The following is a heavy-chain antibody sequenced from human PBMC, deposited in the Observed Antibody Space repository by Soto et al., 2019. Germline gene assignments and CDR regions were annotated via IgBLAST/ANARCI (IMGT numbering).Heavy chain of an antibody. CDR1: GYTFSDYG. J-gene: IGHJ6*02. CDR2: INAHNRNT. D-gene: IGHD3-10*01. V-gene: IGHV1-18*04. Sequence: QVQLMQPGGEVKKPGASVKISCKASGYTFSDYGINWVRQAPGQGLEWMGRINAHNRNTNYAQNLQGRVTMTIDSSTTTDYMELRSLTSDATAVYYCARVLTMLRERGIDVWGQGTTVTVSS. CDR3: ARVLTMLRERGIDV.